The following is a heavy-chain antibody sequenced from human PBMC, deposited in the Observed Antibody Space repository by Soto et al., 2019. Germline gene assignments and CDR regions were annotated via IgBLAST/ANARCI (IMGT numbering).Heavy chain of an antibody. CDR1: GGSFSSYY. Sequence: PSETLSLTCAVYGGSFSSYYWGWIRQPPGKGLEWIGSIYYSGSTYYNPSLKSRVTISVDTSKNQFSLKLSSVTAADTAVYYCARQGIWFGELLGWFDPWGQGTLVTVSS. V-gene: IGHV4-39*01. D-gene: IGHD3-10*01. CDR2: IYYSGST. CDR3: ARQGIWFGELLGWFDP. J-gene: IGHJ5*02.